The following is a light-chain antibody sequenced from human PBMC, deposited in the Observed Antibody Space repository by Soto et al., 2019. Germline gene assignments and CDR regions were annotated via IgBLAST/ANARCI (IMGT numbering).Light chain of an antibody. CDR1: SGDIGSYNR. J-gene: IGLJ1*01. CDR3: SSYTNINTRACV. V-gene: IGLV2-14*01. CDR2: EVT. Sequence: HSALTQPASVSGSPGQSITISFTGTSGDIGSYNRVSWYQQHPGKAPKLIIYEVTDRPSGVSNRFTGSKSGNTASLTISGLQAEDEAEYYCSSYTNINTRACVFGTGTKFTVL.